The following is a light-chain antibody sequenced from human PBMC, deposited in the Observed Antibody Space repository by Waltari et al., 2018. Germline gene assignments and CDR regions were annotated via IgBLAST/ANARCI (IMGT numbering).Light chain of an antibody. V-gene: IGLV1-36*01. CDR2: FDD. J-gene: IGLJ2*01. CDR3: AAWDDSLNGPV. CDR1: SPNIGHNA. Sequence: QSVLTQPPSVSEVPRQRVPIPCSGSSPNIGHNAVPWYQQRPGKAPKLLIYFDDLLPSGVSDRFSGSKSGTSASLAISGLQSEDEADYYCAAWDDSLNGPVFGGGTKLTVL.